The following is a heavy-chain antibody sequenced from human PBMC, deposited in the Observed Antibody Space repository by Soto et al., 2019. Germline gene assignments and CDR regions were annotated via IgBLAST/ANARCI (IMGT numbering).Heavy chain of an antibody. Sequence: SETLSLTCAVSGYSIGSGYDWGWIRQPPEKGLEWIGSISHSGRTYYNPSLKSRVTISVDTSKKQFSLKLTSVTAADTAVYYXXXXXXXGDSSGPFDLWGQGTLVTVSS. CDR3: XXXXXXGDSSGPFDL. V-gene: IGHV4-38-2*01. CDR1: GYSIGSGYD. D-gene: IGHD6-13*01. CDR2: ISHSGRT. J-gene: IGHJ4*02.